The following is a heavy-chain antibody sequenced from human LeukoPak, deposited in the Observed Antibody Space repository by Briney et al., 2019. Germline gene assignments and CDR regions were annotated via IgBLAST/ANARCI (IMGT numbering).Heavy chain of an antibody. J-gene: IGHJ5*02. CDR1: GYTFTGYY. D-gene: IGHD3-9*01. CDR3: ARGWRYFDWLSRDNWFDP. Sequence: ASVKVSCKASGYTFTGYYMHWVRQAPGQGLEWMGWINPNSGGTNYAQKFQGRATMTRDTSISTAYMELSRLRSDDTAVYYCARGWRYFDWLSRDNWFDPWGQGTLVTVSS. V-gene: IGHV1-2*02. CDR2: INPNSGGT.